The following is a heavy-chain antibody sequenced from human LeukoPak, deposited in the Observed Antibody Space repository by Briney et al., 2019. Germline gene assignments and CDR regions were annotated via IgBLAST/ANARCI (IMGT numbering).Heavy chain of an antibody. Sequence: GGSLRLSCAASGFAFSSYAMSWVRQAPGKGLEWVSAISGSGGSTYYADSVKGRFTISRDNSKNTLYLQMNSLRAEDTAVYYCAKTPGSSWYNYYWGQGTLVTVSS. D-gene: IGHD6-13*01. CDR2: ISGSGGST. V-gene: IGHV3-23*01. CDR3: AKTPGSSWYNYY. J-gene: IGHJ4*02. CDR1: GFAFSSYA.